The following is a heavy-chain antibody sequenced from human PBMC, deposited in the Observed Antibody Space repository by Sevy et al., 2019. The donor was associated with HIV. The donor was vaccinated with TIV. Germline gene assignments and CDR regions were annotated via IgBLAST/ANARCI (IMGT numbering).Heavy chain of an antibody. CDR2: ISYDGSKI. CDR3: AKRSDHDFSHWYLAL. D-gene: IGHD1-1*01. Sequence: SLRLSCAASGFTFSTYAMHWVRQAPGKGLEWVAVISYDGSKIYSGEYVKGRFTISRDNSKNTLYLQMNSLRAEDSAVYYSAKRSDHDFSHWYLALWGRGTLVTVSS. J-gene: IGHJ2*01. V-gene: IGHV3-30*18. CDR1: GFTFSTYA.